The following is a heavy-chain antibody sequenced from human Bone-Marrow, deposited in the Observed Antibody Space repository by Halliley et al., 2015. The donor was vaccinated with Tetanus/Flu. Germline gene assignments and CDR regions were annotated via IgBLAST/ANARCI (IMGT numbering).Heavy chain of an antibody. D-gene: IGHD4-4*01. CDR3: ARDIGKATGTGSY. CDR1: GYTFTDYG. Sequence: QLVQSGAEVKKPGASLRVSCKTSGYTFTDYGISWVRQAPGQGLEWMGWVSSYNGNTRYAQSFQGRVTMTTDTSTNTAYMDLRSLRSDDTAGHYGARDIGKATGTGSYWGQGTLV. J-gene: IGHJ4*02. CDR2: VSSYNGNT. V-gene: IGHV1-18*01.